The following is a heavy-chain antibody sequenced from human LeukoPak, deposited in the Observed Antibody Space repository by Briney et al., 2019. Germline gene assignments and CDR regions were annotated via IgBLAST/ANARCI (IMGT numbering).Heavy chain of an antibody. CDR1: GGSISSYY. V-gene: IGHV4-59*01. J-gene: IGHJ3*02. CDR3: ARCVDVVATSDAFDI. D-gene: IGHD5-12*01. Sequence: SETLSLTCTVSGGSISSYYWSWIRQPPGKGLEWIGYFYYSGSTNYNPSLKSRVTMSVDTSKNQFSLKLSSVTAADTAVYYCARCVDVVATSDAFDIWGQGTMVTVSS. CDR2: FYYSGST.